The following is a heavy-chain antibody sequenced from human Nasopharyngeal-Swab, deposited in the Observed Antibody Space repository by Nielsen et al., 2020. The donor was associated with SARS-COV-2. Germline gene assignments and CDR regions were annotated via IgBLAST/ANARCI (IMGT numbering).Heavy chain of an antibody. CDR2: INPSGGST. J-gene: IGHJ6*02. V-gene: IGHV1-46*01. Sequence: WVRQAPGQGLEWMGIINPSGGSTSYAQKFQGRVTMTRDTSTSTVCMELSSLRSEDTAVYYCARGAYYGSGSYFHYYYGMDVGGQGTTVTVS. CDR3: ARGAYYGSGSYFHYYYGMDV. D-gene: IGHD3-10*01.